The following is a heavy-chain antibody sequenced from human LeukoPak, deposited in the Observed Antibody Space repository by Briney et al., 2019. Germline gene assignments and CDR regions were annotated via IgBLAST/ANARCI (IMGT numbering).Heavy chain of an antibody. Sequence: PGGSLRLSCAASGFTFSDYYMSWIRQAPGKGLEWVSYISSSGSTIYYADSVKGRFTISRDNAKNSLYLQMNSLRAEDTAVYYCARDLPVGATTGWFDPWGQGTLVTVSS. CDR3: ARDLPVGATTGWFDP. J-gene: IGHJ5*02. V-gene: IGHV3-11*01. CDR1: GFTFSDYY. D-gene: IGHD1-26*01. CDR2: ISSSGSTI.